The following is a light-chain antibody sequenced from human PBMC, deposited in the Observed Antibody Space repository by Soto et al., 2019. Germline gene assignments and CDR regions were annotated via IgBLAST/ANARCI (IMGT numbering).Light chain of an antibody. CDR3: SSYTSSSPYV. J-gene: IGLJ1*01. CDR2: DVS. V-gene: IGLV2-14*01. CDR1: SSDVGGYNY. Sequence: QSALTQPASVSGSPGQSITISCTGTSSDVGGYNYVSWYQQHPGKAPKLMIYDVSNRPSGVSNRFSGSKSGNTASLTISGLQAEDEADYYCSSYTSSSPYVFGTGTKLTVL.